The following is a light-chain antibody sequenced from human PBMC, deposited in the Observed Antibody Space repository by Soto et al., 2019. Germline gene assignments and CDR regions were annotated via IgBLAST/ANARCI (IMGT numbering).Light chain of an antibody. CDR1: TGAVTSAYY. CDR3: LLYYDDAWV. Sequence: QAVVTQEPSLTVSPGGTVTLTCASTTGAVTSAYYPNWFQQKPGQAPRALIYSTSNKNSWTPARFSGSLLGGKAALTLSGVQPEDEAEYYCLLYYDDAWVFGGGTKLTVL. J-gene: IGLJ3*02. V-gene: IGLV7-43*01. CDR2: STS.